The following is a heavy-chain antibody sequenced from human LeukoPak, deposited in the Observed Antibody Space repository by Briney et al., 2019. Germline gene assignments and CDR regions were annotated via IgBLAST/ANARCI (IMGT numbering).Heavy chain of an antibody. Sequence: GGSLRLSCAASGFTFSSYSMHWVRQAPGKGLEWVTVISYDGSNKYYADSVKGRFTISRDNSKNTLYLQMNSLRAEDTAVYYCAREGNDYYDSSGNFDYWGQGTLVTVSS. CDR1: GFTFSSYS. CDR2: ISYDGSNK. V-gene: IGHV3-30-3*01. D-gene: IGHD3-22*01. CDR3: AREGNDYYDSSGNFDY. J-gene: IGHJ4*02.